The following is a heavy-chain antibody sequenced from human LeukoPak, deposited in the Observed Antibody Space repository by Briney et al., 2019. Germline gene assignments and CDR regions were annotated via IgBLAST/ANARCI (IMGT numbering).Heavy chain of an antibody. CDR3: VREGEGPLSKDFDY. V-gene: IGHV1-2*02. CDR1: GFTFTDHY. CDR2: IGPHSTFT. D-gene: IGHD2/OR15-2a*01. J-gene: IGHJ4*02. Sequence: GASVKVSCKSSGFTFTDHYIHWVRQGPGQELEWMGYIGPHSTFTSSPQEFQGRVTMTRDASMSTAYMELTRLTSDDTAVYYCVREGEGPLSKDFDYWGQGTLVTVSS.